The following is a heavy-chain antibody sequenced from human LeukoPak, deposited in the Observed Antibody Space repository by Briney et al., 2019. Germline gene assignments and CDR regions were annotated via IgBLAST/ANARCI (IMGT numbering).Heavy chain of an antibody. CDR3: AKHLLVGGTRGAYAFDI. CDR2: ISGITTNT. D-gene: IGHD1-26*01. J-gene: IGHJ3*02. CDR1: GYTFSNYA. V-gene: IGHV3-23*01. Sequence: GGSLRLSCAASGYTFSNYAMSWVRQAPGKGLEWVSLISGITTNTYYADSVKGRFTISRDNSKNTLDLQMNSLRAEDTAGYYCAKHLLVGGTRGAYAFDIWGRGTMVTVSS.